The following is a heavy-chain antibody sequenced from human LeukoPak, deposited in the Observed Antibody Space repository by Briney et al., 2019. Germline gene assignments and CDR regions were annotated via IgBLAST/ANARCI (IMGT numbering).Heavy chain of an antibody. V-gene: IGHV1-2*02. Sequence: EASLKVSCKASGYTFTGYYMHWVRQAPGQELEWMGWINPDSGGTNYAQKFQGRVTMTRDTSISTAYMELSRLRSDDTAVYYCAIQPYSSSSYFDYWGQGTLVTVSS. CDR1: GYTFTGYY. CDR2: INPDSGGT. J-gene: IGHJ4*02. CDR3: AIQPYSSSSYFDY. D-gene: IGHD6-6*01.